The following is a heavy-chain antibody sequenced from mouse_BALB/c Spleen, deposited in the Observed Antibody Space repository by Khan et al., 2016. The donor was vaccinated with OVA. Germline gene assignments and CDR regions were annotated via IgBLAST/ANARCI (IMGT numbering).Heavy chain of an antibody. CDR2: ISSGGSYT. J-gene: IGHJ3*01. CDR1: GFTFSTYG. V-gene: IGHV5-6*01. Sequence: EVELVESGGDLVKPEGSLKLSCAASGFTFSTYGMSWVRQTPDKRLEWVATISSGGSYTYYPDSVQGRFTISRDNAKNTLYLQMISLKSEDTAMFYCARLAYYYESEGFAYWGQGTLVTVSA. CDR3: ARLAYYYESEGFAY. D-gene: IGHD1-1*01.